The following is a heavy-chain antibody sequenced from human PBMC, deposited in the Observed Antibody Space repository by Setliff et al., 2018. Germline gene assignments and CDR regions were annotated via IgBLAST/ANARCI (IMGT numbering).Heavy chain of an antibody. Sequence: LSLTCTVSGGSISSSSYYWGWVRQAPGKGLEWVSAISGSGSTIYYADSVKGRFTISRDNAKNSLYLQMNSLRAEDTAVYYCARVSRSYGLPLDYWGQGTLVTVSS. CDR2: ISGSGSTI. CDR1: GGSISSSSYY. D-gene: IGHD5-18*01. CDR3: ARVSRSYGLPLDY. J-gene: IGHJ4*02. V-gene: IGHV3-11*04.